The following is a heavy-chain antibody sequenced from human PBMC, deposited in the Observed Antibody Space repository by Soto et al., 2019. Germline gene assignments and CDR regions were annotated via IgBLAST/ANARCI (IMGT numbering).Heavy chain of an antibody. CDR2: ISSSSGTI. CDR3: ARDFRLARGLDV. V-gene: IGHV3-48*02. CDR1: GLTFSNFG. Sequence: EGPLVESGGGLVQPGGSLRLSCAVSGLTFSNFGMVWVRQATGKGLEWLSYISSSSGTIYYADSVKGRFTVSRDNARDLLVLQLTRLRDENTAVYYCARDFRLARGLDVWGQATTVTVS. J-gene: IGHJ6*02. D-gene: IGHD6-6*01.